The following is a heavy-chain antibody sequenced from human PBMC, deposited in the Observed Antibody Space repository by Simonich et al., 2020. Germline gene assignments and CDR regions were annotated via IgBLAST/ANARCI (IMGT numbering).Heavy chain of an antibody. Sequence: QVQLQQWGAGLLKPSETLSLTCAVYGGSFSGYYWCWSRQPPGKGLGWIGEINHSGSTNYNPCLKSRVTISVDTSKNQFSLKLSSVTSADTAVYYCARGKGWKNAFDIWGQGTMVTVSS. CDR2: INHSGST. CDR1: GGSFSGYY. D-gene: IGHD1-1*01. J-gene: IGHJ3*02. CDR3: ARGKGWKNAFDI. V-gene: IGHV4-34*01.